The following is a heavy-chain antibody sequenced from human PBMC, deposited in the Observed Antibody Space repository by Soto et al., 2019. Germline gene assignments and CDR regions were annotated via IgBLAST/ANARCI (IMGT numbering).Heavy chain of an antibody. CDR2: ISRILPTT. CDR1: GFRFGDYD. D-gene: IGHD3-16*01. CDR3: ARVLSTFGGVPLTYDY. V-gene: IGHV3-11*01. J-gene: IGHJ4*01. Sequence: GGSLRLSCGAAGFRFGDYDGGWIRQAPGNLLEWISYISRILPTTSSADSVRGRFTISRDNDKTSLHLQVNTLRAEDTAVYYCARVLSTFGGVPLTYDYWRHGALVTVSS.